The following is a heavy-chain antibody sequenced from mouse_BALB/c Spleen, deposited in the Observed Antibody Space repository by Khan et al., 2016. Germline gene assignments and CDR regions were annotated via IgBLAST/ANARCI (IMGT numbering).Heavy chain of an antibody. Sequence: VQLQESGPGLVKPSQSLFLACPITGFPITSGYYRIWIRQPPRKPLECMGYITHSGETFYNPYFQSPISITRETSSNQSFLQLNSVTTEDTAMYSYEGASYSYWYFDVWGAGTTVTVSS. J-gene: IGHJ1*01. V-gene: IGHV12-3*02. CDR3: EGASYSYWYFDV. CDR2: ITHSGET. CDR1: GFPITSGYY. D-gene: IGHD2-12*01.